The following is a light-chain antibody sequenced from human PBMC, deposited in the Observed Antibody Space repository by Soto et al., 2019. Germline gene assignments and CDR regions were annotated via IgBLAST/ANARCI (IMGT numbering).Light chain of an antibody. Sequence: QSALTQPASVSGSPGQSITISRIGTSSDIGRYNYVSWYQQYPGKAPKFMIYDVSNRPSGVSNRFSGSKSGNTASLTISGLQAEDEADYYCSSYISSSTYVFGTGTKVTVL. CDR1: SSDIGRYNY. CDR3: SSYISSSTYV. V-gene: IGLV2-14*01. J-gene: IGLJ1*01. CDR2: DVS.